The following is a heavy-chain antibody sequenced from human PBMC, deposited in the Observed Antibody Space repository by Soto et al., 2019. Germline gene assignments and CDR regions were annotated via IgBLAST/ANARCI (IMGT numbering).Heavy chain of an antibody. CDR1: GYTLTELS. D-gene: IGHD2-21*02. CDR3: ATVRLRQGVHHVHYYGMDV. J-gene: IGHJ6*02. V-gene: IGHV1-24*01. CDR2: FDPEDGET. Sequence: ASVKVSCKGSGYTLTELSIHWVRPAPAKGREGMGGFDPEDGETIYEQKFQDRITMTEDTSTDTDFMELSSLKSEDTAVYYCATVRLRQGVHHVHYYGMDVWGQGTTVTVSS.